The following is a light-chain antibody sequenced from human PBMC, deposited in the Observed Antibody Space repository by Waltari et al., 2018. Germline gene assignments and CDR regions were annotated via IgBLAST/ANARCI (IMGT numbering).Light chain of an antibody. J-gene: IGKJ4*01. CDR1: QTLLHNNGNKY. V-gene: IGKV2-28*01. CDR2: LGS. CDR3: MQALESPLT. Sequence: DIVMTQSPLSLPVTPGEPASISCRSSQTLLHNNGNKYLDWYVQKPGQSPQLLIYLGSNRASGVPDRFRGSGSGTDFTLEISSVEADDVGIYYCMQALESPLTFGGGTQLEIK.